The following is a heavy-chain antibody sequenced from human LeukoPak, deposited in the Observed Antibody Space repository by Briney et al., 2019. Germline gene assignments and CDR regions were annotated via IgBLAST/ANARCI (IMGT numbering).Heavy chain of an antibody. D-gene: IGHD6-19*01. V-gene: IGHV4-4*09. CDR3: VQTTGWPGFDY. CDR2: IYNGVPT. J-gene: IGHJ4*02. Sequence: SETLSLICITSGAPISRFYWSWVRQPPGKGLEWIGNIYNGVPTFFNPSLKSRVTLSVDTSKTQFSLQLASVTAADTAVYYCVQTTGWPGFDYWGQGILVTVSS. CDR1: GAPISRFY.